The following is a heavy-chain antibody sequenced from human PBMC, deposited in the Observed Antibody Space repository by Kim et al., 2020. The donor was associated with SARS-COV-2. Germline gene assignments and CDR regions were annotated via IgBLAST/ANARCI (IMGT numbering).Heavy chain of an antibody. CDR2: IYPGDSDT. CDR1: GYSFTGYW. V-gene: IGHV5-51*01. D-gene: IGHD1-20*01. CDR3: ARLLGGGPANNPFDY. Sequence: GESLKISCKGSGYSFTGYWIGWVRQMPGKGLECMGIIYPGDSDTRYSPSFQGQVTISVDKSISTAYLQWSSLKASDTAIYYCARLLGGGPANNPFDYWGQGTLVTVSS. J-gene: IGHJ4*02.